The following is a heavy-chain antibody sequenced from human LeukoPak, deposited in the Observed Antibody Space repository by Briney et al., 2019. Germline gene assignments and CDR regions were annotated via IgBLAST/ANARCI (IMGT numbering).Heavy chain of an antibody. CDR3: ARDCSGGSCYGAFDI. V-gene: IGHV4-30-4*01. J-gene: IGHJ3*02. Sequence: SETLSLTCTASGASIRSGDYYWSWIRQPPGKGLEWIGYIYDSGSTYYNPSLKSRITISVDTSENRFSLKLSSVTATDTAVYYCARDCSGGSCYGAFDIWGQGTMVTVSS. CDR2: IYDSGST. CDR1: GASIRSGDYY. D-gene: IGHD2-15*01.